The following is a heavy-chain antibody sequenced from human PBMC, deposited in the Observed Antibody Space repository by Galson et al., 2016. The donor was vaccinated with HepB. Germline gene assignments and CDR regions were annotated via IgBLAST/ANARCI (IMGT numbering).Heavy chain of an antibody. V-gene: IGHV3-7*03. CDR2: INEDGSGK. CDR1: GFTLSRYW. CDR3: AKDIARSNGWSRPGRNDY. J-gene: IGHJ4*02. D-gene: IGHD6-19*01. Sequence: SLRLSCAASGFTLSRYWMSWVRQAPGKGLEWVANINEDGSGKYYLESVKGRFTISRDNAKRSIYLQMNSLRVADTAVYYCAKDIARSNGWSRPGRNDYWGQGTLVSVSS.